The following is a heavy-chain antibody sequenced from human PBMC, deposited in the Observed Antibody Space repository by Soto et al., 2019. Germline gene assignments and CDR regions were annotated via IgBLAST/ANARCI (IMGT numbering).Heavy chain of an antibody. CDR2: ISGSGGST. CDR3: AKGGATYDHLWGSYRYPDWYFDY. V-gene: IGHV3-23*01. Sequence: GGSLRFSCAASGFTFSSYAMSWVRQAPGKGLEWVSAISGSGGSTYYADSVKGRFTISRDNSKNTLYLQMNSLRAEDTAVYYCAKGGATYDHLWGSYRYPDWYFDYWGQGTLVTVSS. CDR1: GFTFSSYA. J-gene: IGHJ4*02. D-gene: IGHD3-16*02.